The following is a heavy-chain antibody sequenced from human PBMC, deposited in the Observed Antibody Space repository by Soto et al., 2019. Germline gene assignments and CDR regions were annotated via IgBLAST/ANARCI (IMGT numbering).Heavy chain of an antibody. CDR2: IYHTGDT. J-gene: IGHJ5*02. V-gene: IGHV4-38-2*02. CDR3: ARDTNSLDL. CDR1: SYSISSGFF. Sequence: LSLTCVVSSYSISSGFFWAWIRQPPGKGLEWVGSIYHTGDTHYNPSLRSQVSMSVDTSKNQFSLRLTSLTAADTAVYFCARDTNSLDLWGRGILVTVSS. D-gene: IGHD2-8*01.